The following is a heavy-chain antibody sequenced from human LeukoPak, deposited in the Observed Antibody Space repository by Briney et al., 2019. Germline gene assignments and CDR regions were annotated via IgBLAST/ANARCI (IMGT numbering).Heavy chain of an antibody. V-gene: IGHV4-39*01. D-gene: IGHD4-17*01. CDR1: GGSISSSSYY. CDR2: IYYSVST. Sequence: SETLSLTCTVSGGSISSSSYYWGWTRQPPGKGLEWIGSIYYSVSTYDNPSLKSRVTISVDTSKNQFSLKLSSVTAADTTVYYCARGLPDGDYLIDAFDIWGQGTMVTVSS. J-gene: IGHJ3*02. CDR3: ARGLPDGDYLIDAFDI.